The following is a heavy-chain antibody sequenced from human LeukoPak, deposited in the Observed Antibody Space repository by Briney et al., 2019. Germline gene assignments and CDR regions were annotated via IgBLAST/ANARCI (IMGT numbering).Heavy chain of an antibody. Sequence: SVTVSCKASGGTFSSYAISWLRQAPGQGLEWMGGIIPIFGTANYAQKFQGRVTITTDESTSTAYMELSSLRSEDTAVYYCASSKGGYDPLDYWGQGTLVTVSS. CDR1: GGTFSSYA. CDR3: ASSKGGYDPLDY. D-gene: IGHD5-12*01. J-gene: IGHJ4*02. V-gene: IGHV1-69*05. CDR2: IIPIFGTA.